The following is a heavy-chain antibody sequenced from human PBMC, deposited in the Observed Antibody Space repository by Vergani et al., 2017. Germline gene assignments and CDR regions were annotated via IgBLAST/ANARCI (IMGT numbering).Heavy chain of an antibody. CDR3: AKDRLVVPAAHNWFDP. V-gene: IGHV3-23*01. CDR1: GFTFSSYA. J-gene: IGHJ5*02. D-gene: IGHD2-2*01. Sequence: EVQLLESGGGLVQPGGSLRLSCAASGFTFSSYAMSWVRQAPGKGLEWVSAISGIGGSTYYADSVKGRFTISRDNSKNTLYLQMNSLRAEDTAVYYCAKDRLVVPAAHNWFDPWGQGTLVTVSS. CDR2: ISGIGGST.